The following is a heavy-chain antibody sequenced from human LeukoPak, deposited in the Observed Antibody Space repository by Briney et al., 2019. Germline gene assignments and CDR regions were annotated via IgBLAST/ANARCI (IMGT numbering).Heavy chain of an antibody. D-gene: IGHD3-22*01. J-gene: IGHJ4*02. CDR1: GGTFSSYA. CDR3: ARSGSSGYPYYFDY. V-gene: IGHV1-69*01. Sequence: GSSVKVSCKASGGTFSSYAISWVRQAPGQGLEWMGGIIPIFGTANYAQKFQGRVTITADESTSTAYMELSSLRSKDTAVYYCARSGSSGYPYYFDYWGRGTLVTVSS. CDR2: IIPIFGTA.